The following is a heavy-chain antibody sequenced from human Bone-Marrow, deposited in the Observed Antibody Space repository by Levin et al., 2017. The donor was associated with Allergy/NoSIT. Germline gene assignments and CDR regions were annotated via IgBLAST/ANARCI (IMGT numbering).Heavy chain of an antibody. J-gene: IGHJ1*01. V-gene: IGHV1-18*04. CDR2: IGGFNGHT. Sequence: GESLKISCKTSGFNFISYGVNWVRQAPGQGLEWLGWIGGFNGHTTYAQHLQGRLRLTTDTPSSTVYMELRSLKSGDTGVYFCARDLSPHMTEVPAEWGQGTLVTVS. CDR3: ARDLSPHMTEVPAE. CDR1: GFNFISYG. D-gene: IGHD2-2*01.